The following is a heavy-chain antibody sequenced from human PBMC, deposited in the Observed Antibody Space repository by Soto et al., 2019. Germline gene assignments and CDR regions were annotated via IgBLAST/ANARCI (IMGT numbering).Heavy chain of an antibody. CDR2: ISGSGGST. CDR3: ARRSSGWYFDY. CDR1: GFTFSNYA. D-gene: IGHD6-19*01. J-gene: IGHJ4*02. V-gene: IGHV3-23*01. Sequence: EVQLLESGGGLVQPGGSLRLSCAASGFTFSNYAMNWVRQAPGKGLEWVSVISGSGGSTYYADSVKGRFTISRDTYMNTLYLQMNSLRAEDTAVYYCARRSSGWYFDYWGQGTLVTVSS.